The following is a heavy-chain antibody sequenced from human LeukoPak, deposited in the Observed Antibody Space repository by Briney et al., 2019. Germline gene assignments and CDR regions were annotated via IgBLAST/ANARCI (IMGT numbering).Heavy chain of an antibody. V-gene: IGHV3-7*03. Sequence: PGRTLRLSCVGSGFTFSNYWMSWVRQAPGKGLEWVANMNQDGSQKHYVDSVKGRFTISRDNDKNSLYLQMNSLIAEDTALYYCVRDGSSVAAVWEWEMIHWGQGTLVTVSS. D-gene: IGHD6-13*01. CDR3: VRDGSSVAAVWEWEMIH. CDR1: GFTFSNYW. J-gene: IGHJ4*02. CDR2: MNQDGSQK.